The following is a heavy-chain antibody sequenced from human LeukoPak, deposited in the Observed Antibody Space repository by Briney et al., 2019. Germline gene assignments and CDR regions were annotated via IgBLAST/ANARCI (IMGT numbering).Heavy chain of an antibody. CDR2: IYYSGST. V-gene: IGHV4-39*01. Sequence: SETLSLTCTVSGGSISSSSYCWGWVRQPPGKGLEWIESIYYSGSTYYNPSLKSRLTISVDTSKNQFSLKLSSVTAADTAVYYCARGQANWVYYDSSGPLRYGMDVWGQGTTVTVSS. D-gene: IGHD3-22*01. CDR3: ARGQANWVYYDSSGPLRYGMDV. CDR1: GGSISSSSYC. J-gene: IGHJ6*02.